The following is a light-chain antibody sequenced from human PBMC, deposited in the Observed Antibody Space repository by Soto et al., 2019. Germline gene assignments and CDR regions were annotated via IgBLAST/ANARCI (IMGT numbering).Light chain of an antibody. CDR1: SSDVGGYNY. Sequence: QSALTQPRSVSGSPGQSVTISCTGTSSDVGGYNYVSWYQQHPGKAPKLMIYDVSKRPSGVPDRFSGSKSGNTASLTISGLQAEDEADYDCCSYAGSYTLVVGGGTKLTVL. CDR3: CSYAGSYTLV. J-gene: IGLJ2*01. V-gene: IGLV2-11*01. CDR2: DVS.